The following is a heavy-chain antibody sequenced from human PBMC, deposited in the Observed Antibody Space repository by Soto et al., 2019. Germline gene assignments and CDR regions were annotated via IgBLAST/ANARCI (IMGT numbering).Heavy chain of an antibody. J-gene: IGHJ6*02. Sequence: SVKGRFTISRDNAKNSLYLQMNNLRAEDSAVYYFARVVDYYDPYYYYRMDFWGQGTTVTVSS. D-gene: IGHD3-22*01. V-gene: IGHV3-21*01. CDR3: ARVVDYYDPYYYYRMDF.